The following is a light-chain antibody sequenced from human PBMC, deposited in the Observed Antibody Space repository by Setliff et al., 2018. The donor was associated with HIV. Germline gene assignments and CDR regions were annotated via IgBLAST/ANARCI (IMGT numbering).Light chain of an antibody. J-gene: IGLJ1*01. CDR2: DVS. CDR1: SDDIGRYYY. CDR3: SSFTSSSTYD. Sequence: QSALTQPASVSGSPGQAVTISCTGTSDDIGRYYYVSWYQQLPGKAPKLIMYDVSNRPSGVSNRFSGSKSGNTASLTISGLQAEDEADYYCSSFTSSSTYDFGSGTKVTVL. V-gene: IGLV2-14*03.